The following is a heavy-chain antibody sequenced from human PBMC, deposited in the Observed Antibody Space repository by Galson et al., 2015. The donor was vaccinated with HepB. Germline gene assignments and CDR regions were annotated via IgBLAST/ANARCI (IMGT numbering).Heavy chain of an antibody. CDR2: FSGVSGNT. Sequence: SLRLSCAASGFTFSSSIMSWVRQAPGKGLEWVSTFSGVSGNTYYGDSVKGRFTISRDNYKNTLYLQVNSLRAEDTAVYYCASIRGSPHPFLHYWGRVAVVTASA. CDR3: ASIRGSPHPFLHY. V-gene: IGHV3-23*01. D-gene: IGHD6-13*01. CDR1: GFTFSSSI. J-gene: IGHJ4*02.